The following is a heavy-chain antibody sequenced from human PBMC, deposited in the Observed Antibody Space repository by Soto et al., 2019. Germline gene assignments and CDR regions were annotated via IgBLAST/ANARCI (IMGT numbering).Heavy chain of an antibody. V-gene: IGHV2-5*02. Sequence: QITLKESGPTLVKPTQTLTLTCTFSGFSLSTSGVGVAWIRQPPGKALEWLPLIYWDDDKRYRPSLETRLTITKYPSKNQVVLTMTNMDSVDAATYYCAYLPCSGGSCYWFSYSGMDVWGQGTTVTVSS. CDR2: IYWDDDK. J-gene: IGHJ6*02. CDR1: GFSLSTSGVG. CDR3: AYLPCSGGSCYWFSYSGMDV. D-gene: IGHD2-15*01.